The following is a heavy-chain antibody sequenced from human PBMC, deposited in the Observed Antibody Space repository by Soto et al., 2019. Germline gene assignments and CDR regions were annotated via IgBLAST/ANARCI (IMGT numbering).Heavy chain of an antibody. J-gene: IGHJ4*02. Sequence: QVQLVQYGAEVKKPGASVKVSCKASGYTFTSYAMHWVRQAPGQRLEWMGWINAGNGNTKYSQKFQGRVTITRDTSASTAYMELSSLRSEDTAVYYCASEVPFYYGSGSVDYWGQGTLVTVSS. CDR3: ASEVPFYYGSGSVDY. V-gene: IGHV1-3*01. D-gene: IGHD3-10*01. CDR1: GYTFTSYA. CDR2: INAGNGNT.